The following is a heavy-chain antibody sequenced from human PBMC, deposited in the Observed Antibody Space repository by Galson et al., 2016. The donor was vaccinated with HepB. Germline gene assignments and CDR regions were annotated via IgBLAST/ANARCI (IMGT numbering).Heavy chain of an antibody. D-gene: IGHD6-13*01. V-gene: IGHV1-8*01. CDR3: ASLLSRTWRGRYFDP. CDR2: MNVNSGNT. J-gene: IGHJ5*02. CDR1: GYTFTSYN. Sequence: SVKVSCKASGYTFTSYNIDWVRQAPGRGLEWVGWMNVNSGNTVYAQQFQGRVNMSINKAMGTAYMEMSSLTSEDTATYYCASLLSRTWRGRYFDPWGQGTLVIVSA.